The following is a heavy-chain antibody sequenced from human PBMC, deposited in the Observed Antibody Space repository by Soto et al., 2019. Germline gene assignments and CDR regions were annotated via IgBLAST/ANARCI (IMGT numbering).Heavy chain of an antibody. CDR3: AKGDNLGPKTGYAFDP. D-gene: IGHD5-12*01. Sequence: SETLSLTCAISGDSVSSNTASWNWIRQSPSRGLEWLGRTYFRSKWYNDYAVSVKSRIIINPDTSNNQFSLQLNSVTPEDTAVYFCAKGDNLGPKTGYAFDPWGQGIMVTVS. CDR2: TYFRSKWYN. V-gene: IGHV6-1*01. CDR1: GDSVSSNTAS. J-gene: IGHJ5*02.